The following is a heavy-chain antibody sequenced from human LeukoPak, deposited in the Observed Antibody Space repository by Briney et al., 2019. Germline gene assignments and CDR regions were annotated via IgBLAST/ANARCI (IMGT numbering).Heavy chain of an antibody. Sequence: GASVKVSCKASGYTFTGYYMHWVRQAPGQGLEWMGWINPNSGGTNYAQKFQGRVTMTRDTSISTAYMELSSLRSEDTAVYYCARGDYDSSGYYWGRELNYWGQGTLVTVSS. CDR3: ARGDYDSSGYYWGRELNY. J-gene: IGHJ4*02. CDR2: INPNSGGT. CDR1: GYTFTGYY. D-gene: IGHD3-22*01. V-gene: IGHV1-2*02.